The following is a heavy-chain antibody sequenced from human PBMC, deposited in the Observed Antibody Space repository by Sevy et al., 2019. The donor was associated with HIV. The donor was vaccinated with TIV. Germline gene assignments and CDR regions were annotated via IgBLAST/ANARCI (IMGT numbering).Heavy chain of an antibody. D-gene: IGHD3-3*01. CDR3: ARAPSVFGVVNYYYYMDV. Sequence: SKTLSLTCTVSGGSISSYYWSWIRQPPGKGLEWIGYIYYSGSTNYNPSLKSRVTISVDTSKNQFSLKLSSVTAADTAVYYCARAPSVFGVVNYYYYMDVWGKGTTVTVSS. CDR2: IYYSGST. J-gene: IGHJ6*03. V-gene: IGHV4-59*01. CDR1: GGSISSYY.